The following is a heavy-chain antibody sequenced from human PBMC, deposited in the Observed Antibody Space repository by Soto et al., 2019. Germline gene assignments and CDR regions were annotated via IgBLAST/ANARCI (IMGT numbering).Heavy chain of an antibody. CDR1: GYNFGAYW. Sequence: GESLKISCQGSGYNFGAYWIGWVRQMPGKGLEWMGIIFPGDSDTRYRPSFQGHVTISADKSISTAYLQWSSLKASDTAMYYCARLIEWSSWYFVDYWGQGTLVTVSS. CDR3: ARLIEWSSWYFVDY. CDR2: IFPGDSDT. D-gene: IGHD6-13*01. J-gene: IGHJ4*02. V-gene: IGHV5-51*01.